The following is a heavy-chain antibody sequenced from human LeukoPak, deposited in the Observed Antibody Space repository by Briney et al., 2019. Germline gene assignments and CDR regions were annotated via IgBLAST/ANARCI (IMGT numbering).Heavy chain of an antibody. J-gene: IGHJ4*02. Sequence: PSETLSLTCTVSGGSISGSSYYWGWIRQPPGKGLEWIGSIYYSGSTYYNPSLKSRVTISVDTSKNQFSLKLSSVTAADTAVYYCARHSAVAGAFGYWGQGTLVTVSS. D-gene: IGHD6-19*01. CDR3: ARHSAVAGAFGY. V-gene: IGHV4-39*01. CDR2: IYYSGST. CDR1: GGSISGSSYY.